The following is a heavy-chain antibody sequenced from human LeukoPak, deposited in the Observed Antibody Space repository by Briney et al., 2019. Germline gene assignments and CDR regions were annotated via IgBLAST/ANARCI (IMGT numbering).Heavy chain of an antibody. D-gene: IGHD4-23*01. CDR3: ARFTVVTPSSAFDI. CDR1: GFTFTNYA. CDR2: ISYDGSTK. V-gene: IGHV3-30*07. J-gene: IGHJ3*02. Sequence: GASLRLSCAASGFTFTNYAIHWVRQAPGKGLEWVKVISYDGSTKYYADSVKGRFTISRDNSKNTLYVQMNSLRAEDTAVYYCARFTVVTPSSAFDIWGQGTMVTVSS.